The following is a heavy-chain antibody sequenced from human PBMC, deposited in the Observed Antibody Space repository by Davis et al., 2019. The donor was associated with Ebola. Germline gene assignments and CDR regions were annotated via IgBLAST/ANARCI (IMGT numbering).Heavy chain of an antibody. D-gene: IGHD3-16*01. CDR1: GDSVYGKNGA. V-gene: IGHV6-1*01. Sequence: HSQTLSLTCAISGDSVYGKNGAWNWIRQSPSRGLEWLGRTYYTSKWFNHYAESVKSRITINPDTSKNQLSLQLNSVTPEDTAVYYCVRGWGRSGLDVWGQGTTVTVSS. CDR3: VRGWGRSGLDV. J-gene: IGHJ6*02. CDR2: TYYTSKWFN.